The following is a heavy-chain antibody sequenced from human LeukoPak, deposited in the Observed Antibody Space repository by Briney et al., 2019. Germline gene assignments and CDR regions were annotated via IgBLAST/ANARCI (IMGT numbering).Heavy chain of an antibody. CDR2: ISWDGGST. V-gene: IGHV3-43D*04. CDR1: GFTFDDYA. D-gene: IGHD2-15*01. Sequence: GGSLRLSCAASGFTFDDYAMHRVRQAPGKGLEWVSLISWDGGSTYYADSVKGRFTISRDNSKNSLYLQMNSLRAEDTALHYCAKDIERGYCSGGSCPGMDVWGKGTTVTVSS. CDR3: AKDIERGYCSGGSCPGMDV. J-gene: IGHJ6*04.